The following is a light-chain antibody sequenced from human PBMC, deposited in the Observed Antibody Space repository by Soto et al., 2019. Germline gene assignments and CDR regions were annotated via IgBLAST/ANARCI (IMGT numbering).Light chain of an antibody. CDR2: DAS. CDR3: QQYDNLPPGWIT. CDR1: QDISNY. J-gene: IGKJ5*01. Sequence: DIQMTQSPSSLSASVGDRVTITCQASQDISNYLNWYQQKPGKAPKLLIYDASNLETGVPSRFSGSGSGTDFTFTISSLQPEDIATYYCQQYDNLPPGWITFGQGTRLEIK. V-gene: IGKV1-33*01.